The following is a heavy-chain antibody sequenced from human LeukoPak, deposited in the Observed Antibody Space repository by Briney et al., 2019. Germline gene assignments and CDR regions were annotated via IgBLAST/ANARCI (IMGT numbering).Heavy chain of an antibody. V-gene: IGHV3-74*01. CDR3: ARDRIGSYYYMDV. J-gene: IGHJ6*03. CDR1: GFTLGSYW. Sequence: GGSLRLSCAASGFTLGSYWMHWVRQAPGKGLVWVSRIKSDGDGSGTTYADSVKGRFTISRDNAKNTLDLQMNSLRAEDTAVYYCARDRIGSYYYMDVWGKGTTVTVSS. CDR2: IKSDGDGSGT. D-gene: IGHD1-26*01.